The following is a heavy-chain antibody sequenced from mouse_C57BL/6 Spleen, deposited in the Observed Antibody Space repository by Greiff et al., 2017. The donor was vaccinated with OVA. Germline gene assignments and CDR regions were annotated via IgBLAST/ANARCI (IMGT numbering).Heavy chain of an antibody. V-gene: IGHV1-52*01. J-gene: IGHJ3*01. Sequence: QVQLQQPGAELVRPGSSVKLSCKASGYTFTSYWMHWVKQRPIQGLEWIGNIDPSDSETHYNQKFKDKATLTVDKSSSTAYMQLSSLTSEDSAVYYCARGIYYGNSQAWFAYWGQGTLVTVSA. CDR3: ARGIYYGNSQAWFAY. CDR2: IDPSDSET. CDR1: GYTFTSYW. D-gene: IGHD2-1*01.